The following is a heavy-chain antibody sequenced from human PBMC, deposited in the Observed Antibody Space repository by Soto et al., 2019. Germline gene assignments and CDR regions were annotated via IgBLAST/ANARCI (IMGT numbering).Heavy chain of an antibody. D-gene: IGHD3-10*01. CDR1: GYTFTSYD. J-gene: IGHJ3*02. Sequence: QVQLVQSGAEVKKPGASVKVSCKASGYTFTSYDINWVRQATGQGLEWMGWMNPNRGNTGYAQKFQGRVTMTRTTSISAAYMELSSLRSEDTAMYYGARGINYYGSGDDAFDIWGQGTMVTVSS. CDR3: ARGINYYGSGDDAFDI. CDR2: MNPNRGNT. V-gene: IGHV1-8*01.